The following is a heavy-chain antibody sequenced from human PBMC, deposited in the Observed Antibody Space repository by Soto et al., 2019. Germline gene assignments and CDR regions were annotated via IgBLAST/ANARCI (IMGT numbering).Heavy chain of an antibody. CDR2: ISSSSSYI. J-gene: IGHJ6*03. CDR3: AREEQLVRRGYYYYYMDV. V-gene: IGHV3-21*01. CDR1: GFTFSSYS. D-gene: IGHD6-6*01. Sequence: GGSLRLSCAASGFTFSSYSMNWVRQAPGEGLEWVSSISSSSSYIYYADSVKGRFTISRDNAKNSLYLQMNSLRAEDTAVYYCAREEQLVRRGYYYYYMDVWGKGTTVTVSS.